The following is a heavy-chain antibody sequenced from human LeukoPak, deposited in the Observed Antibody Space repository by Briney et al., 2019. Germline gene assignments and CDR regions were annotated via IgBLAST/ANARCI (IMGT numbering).Heavy chain of an antibody. Sequence: GGSLRLSCAASGFTFSSYSMNWVRQAPGKGLEWVSSISSSSSYIYYADSVKGRFTISRDNAKNSLYLQMNSLRAEDTAVYYCARDEDTAMVTGYYYYYMDVWGKGTTVTVSS. CDR2: ISSSSSYI. V-gene: IGHV3-21*01. D-gene: IGHD5-18*01. CDR3: ARDEDTAMVTGYYYYYMDV. J-gene: IGHJ6*03. CDR1: GFTFSSYS.